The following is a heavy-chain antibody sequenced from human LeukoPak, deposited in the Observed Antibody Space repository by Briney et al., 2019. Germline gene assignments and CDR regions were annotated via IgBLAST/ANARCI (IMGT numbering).Heavy chain of an antibody. CDR1: GGSFSGYY. V-gene: IGHV4-34*01. D-gene: IGHD6-19*01. Sequence: SETLSLTCAVYGGSFSGYYWSWIRQPPGKGLEWIGEINHSGSTNYNPSLKSRVTISVDTSKNQFSLKLSSVTAADTAVYYCARRYSSGWYYFDYWGQGTLVTVSS. CDR3: ARRYSSGWYYFDY. CDR2: INHSGST. J-gene: IGHJ4*02.